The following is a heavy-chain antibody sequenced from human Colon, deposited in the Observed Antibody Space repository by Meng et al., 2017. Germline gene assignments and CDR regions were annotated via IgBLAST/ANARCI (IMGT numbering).Heavy chain of an antibody. CDR2: IKPPNGGT. D-gene: IGHD6-19*01. CDR3: ARVRSGGWYDFDH. Sequence: ASVKVSCKASGYTFNDYFIRWVRQAPGQGLEWMGRIKPPNGGTSYAQKFQGRVTMTRDTSISTAYMELTTLRSDDTAMYFCARVRSGGWYDFDHWGQGTMVTVSS. V-gene: IGHV1-2*06. CDR1: GYTFNDYF. J-gene: IGHJ4*02.